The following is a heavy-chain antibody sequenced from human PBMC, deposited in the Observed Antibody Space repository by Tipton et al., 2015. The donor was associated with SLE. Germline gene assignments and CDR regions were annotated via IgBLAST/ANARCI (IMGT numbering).Heavy chain of an antibody. CDR3: ARFRREHQLVRLAWL. CDR1: GYSISSDYY. Sequence: TLSLICTVSGYSISSDYYWGWIRQPPGKGLEWIGSVYHSGSTYYNPSLKSRVTISADTSKNVFSLRLSSVTAADTAMYYCARFRREHQLVRLAWLWGQGTLVTVSS. J-gene: IGHJ4*02. CDR2: VYHSGST. D-gene: IGHD1-1*01. V-gene: IGHV4-38-2*02.